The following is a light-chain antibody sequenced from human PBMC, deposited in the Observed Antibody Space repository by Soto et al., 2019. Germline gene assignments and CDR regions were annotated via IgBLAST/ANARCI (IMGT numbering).Light chain of an antibody. CDR2: EVS. CDR1: NSDVGIYDF. CDR3: ISYTSDDVRYV. V-gene: IGLV2-14*01. Sequence: QSALTQPASVSGTPGQSITISCTGSNSDVGIYDFVSWYQHHPGRAPKLIVSEVSHRPSGVSNRFSGSKSGNTASLTISGLQSEDEADYYCISYTSDDVRYVFGNGTRSPS. J-gene: IGLJ1*01.